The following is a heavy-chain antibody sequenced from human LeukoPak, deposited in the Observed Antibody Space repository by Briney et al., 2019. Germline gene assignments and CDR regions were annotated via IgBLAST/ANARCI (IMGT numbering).Heavy chain of an antibody. CDR2: ISYDGSNK. D-gene: IGHD3-16*02. Sequence: GRSLRLSCAASGFTFSSYAMHWVRQAPGKGLEWVAVISYDGSNKYYADSVKGRFTISRDNSKNTLYLQMNSLRAEDTAVYYCARTMITFGGVIVAPDYWGQGTLVTVSS. J-gene: IGHJ4*02. V-gene: IGHV3-30-3*01. CDR1: GFTFSSYA. CDR3: ARTMITFGGVIVAPDY.